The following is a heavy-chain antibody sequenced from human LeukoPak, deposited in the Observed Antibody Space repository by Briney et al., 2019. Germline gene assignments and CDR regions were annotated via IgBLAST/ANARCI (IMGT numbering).Heavy chain of an antibody. D-gene: IGHD3-22*01. CDR1: GFTFSSYA. J-gene: IGHJ4*02. V-gene: IGHV3-23*01. CDR3: AKGSDSSAYYLSAGLLFDY. Sequence: GGSLRLSCAASGFTFSSYAMSWARQAPGKGLEWVSAISGSGGSTYYADSVKGRFTISRDNSKNTLYLQMNSLRAEDTAVYYCAKGSDSSAYYLSAGLLFDYWGQGTLVTVSS. CDR2: ISGSGGST.